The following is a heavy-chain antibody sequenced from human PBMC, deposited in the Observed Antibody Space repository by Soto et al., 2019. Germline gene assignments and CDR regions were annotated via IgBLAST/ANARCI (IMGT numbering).Heavy chain of an antibody. CDR2: IYYSGST. CDR3: ARDGPNWAFDY. CDR1: GGSISSGGYY. D-gene: IGHD1-1*01. V-gene: IGHV4-31*03. Sequence: TLSLTCTVSGGSISSGGYYWSWIRQHPGKGLEWIGYIYYSGSTYYNPSLKSRVTISVDTSKNQFSLKLSSVTAADTAVYYCARDGPNWAFDYWGQGTLVTVSS. J-gene: IGHJ4*02.